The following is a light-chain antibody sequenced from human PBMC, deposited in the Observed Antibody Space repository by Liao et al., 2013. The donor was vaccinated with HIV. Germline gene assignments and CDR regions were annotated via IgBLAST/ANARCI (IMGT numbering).Light chain of an antibody. J-gene: IGLJ3*02. Sequence: SYELTQPPSVSVSPGQTASITCSGDKLGDKYASWYQQKPGQSPVLVISYDSDRPSGIPERFSGSNSGNTATLTISRVEAGDEADYYCQVWNSNSDHWVFGGGTKLTVL. CDR3: QVWNSNSDHWV. CDR1: KLGDKY. V-gene: IGLV3-1*01. CDR2: YDS.